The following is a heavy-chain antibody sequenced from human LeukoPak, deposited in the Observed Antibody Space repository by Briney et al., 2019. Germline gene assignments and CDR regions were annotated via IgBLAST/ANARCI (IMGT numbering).Heavy chain of an antibody. CDR3: VKDLYSYSFDY. V-gene: IGHV3-64D*09. D-gene: IGHD2-8*01. J-gene: IGHJ4*02. CDR1: GFPFRNYG. Sequence: PGGPLSLSCSPPGFPFRNYGMHWVRQPPGKGLDYVSTISSYGGSTYYADLVKGRFTISRDNSKNTLYLQMSSLRAEDTAVYYCVKDLYSYSFDYWGQGTLVTVSS. CDR2: ISSYGGST.